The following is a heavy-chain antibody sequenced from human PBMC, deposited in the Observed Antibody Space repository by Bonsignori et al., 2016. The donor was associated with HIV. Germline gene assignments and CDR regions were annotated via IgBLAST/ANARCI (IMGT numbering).Heavy chain of an antibody. D-gene: IGHD1-26*01. V-gene: IGHV3-23*01. Sequence: WIRQPPGKGLEWVSAISGSGVSTYYADSVKGRFTISRDNSKNTLYLQMNSLRAEDTAVYYCAKAESYYRARYFDYWGQGTLVTVSS. CDR3: AKAESYYRARYFDY. J-gene: IGHJ4*02. CDR2: ISGSGVST.